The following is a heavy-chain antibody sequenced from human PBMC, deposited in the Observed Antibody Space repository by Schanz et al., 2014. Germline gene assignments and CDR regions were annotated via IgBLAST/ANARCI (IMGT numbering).Heavy chain of an antibody. D-gene: IGHD4-17*01. J-gene: IGHJ4*02. CDR1: GFTFSDSW. CDR2: TSNDGSFT. Sequence: EVQLVESGGGFVQPGGSLRLSCAASGFTFSDSWMHWVRQAPGKGLVWVSRTSNDGSFTTFADSVKGRFTISRDNAKNTLYLQMNSLRAEDTAVYYCVRDTDYHFDYWGQGTLVTVSS. V-gene: IGHV3-74*01. CDR3: VRDTDYHFDY.